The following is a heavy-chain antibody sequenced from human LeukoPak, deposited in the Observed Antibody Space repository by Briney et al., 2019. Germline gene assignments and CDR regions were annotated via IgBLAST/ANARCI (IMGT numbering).Heavy chain of an antibody. CDR1: GYSISSGYY. V-gene: IGHV4-38-2*02. CDR3: ARDRYYDSSGYYYSWFDP. J-gene: IGHJ5*02. Sequence: SGTLSLTCTVSGYSISSGYYWGWIRQPPGKGLEWIGEINHSGSTNYNPSLKSRVTISVDTSKNQFSLKLSSVTAADTAVYYCARDRYYDSSGYYYSWFDPWGQGTLVTVSS. D-gene: IGHD3-22*01. CDR2: INHSGST.